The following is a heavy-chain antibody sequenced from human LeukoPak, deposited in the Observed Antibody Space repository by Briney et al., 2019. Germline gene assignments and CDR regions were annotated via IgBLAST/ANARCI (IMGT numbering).Heavy chain of an antibody. D-gene: IGHD4-17*01. CDR3: TSMNTVTDAFDI. V-gene: IGHV3-48*01. Sequence: PGGSLRLSCAASGFTFSSYSMNWVRQAPGKGLEWVSYISSSSSTIYYADSVKGRFTISRDNAKNSLYLQMNSLRAEDTAVYYCTSMNTVTDAFDIWGQGTMVTVSS. CDR2: ISSSSSTI. J-gene: IGHJ3*02. CDR1: GFTFSSYS.